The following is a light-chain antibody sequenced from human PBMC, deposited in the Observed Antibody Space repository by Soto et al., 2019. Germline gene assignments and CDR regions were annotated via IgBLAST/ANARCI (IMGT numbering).Light chain of an antibody. Sequence: QSVLTQPPSASGTPGQRVTISCSGSGSNIGSHTVSWYQQLPGTAPNLLIYSNDQRPSGVPDRFSGSKSGTSASLAISGLQSEDEADYYCAAWDDSLGGAVFGGATQLTVL. CDR2: SND. V-gene: IGLV1-44*01. CDR1: GSNIGSHT. J-gene: IGLJ7*01. CDR3: AAWDDSLGGAV.